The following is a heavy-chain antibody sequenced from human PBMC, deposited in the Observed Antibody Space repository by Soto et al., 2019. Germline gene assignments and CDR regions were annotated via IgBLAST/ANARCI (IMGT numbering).Heavy chain of an antibody. CDR3: AREECSSTSCYTTIGMDV. V-gene: IGHV6-1*01. D-gene: IGHD2-2*02. CDR2: TYYRSKWYN. CDR1: GDSVSSNSAA. Sequence: SQTLSLTCAISGDSVSSNSAAWNWIRQSPSRGLEWLGRTYYRSKWYNDYAVSVKSRITINPDTSKNQFSLQLNSVTPEDTAVYYCAREECSSTSCYTTIGMDVWGQGTTVNVSS. J-gene: IGHJ6*02.